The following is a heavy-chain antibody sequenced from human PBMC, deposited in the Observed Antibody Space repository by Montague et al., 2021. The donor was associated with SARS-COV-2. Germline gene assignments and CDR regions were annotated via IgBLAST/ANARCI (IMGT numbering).Heavy chain of an antibody. J-gene: IGHJ6*02. D-gene: IGHD6-19*01. CDR1: GFIFSNYA. CDR2: MSGSGVRR. CDR3: AKDTATIRIAVALMDV. V-gene: IGHV3-23*01. Sequence: SLRRSCAASGFIFSNYAMTWVRQAPEKGLEWVSTMSGSGVRRDYADSVKGRFTISRDSSKNTLYLQMNSLRVEDTAVYYCAKDTATIRIAVALMDVWGQGTTVIVSS.